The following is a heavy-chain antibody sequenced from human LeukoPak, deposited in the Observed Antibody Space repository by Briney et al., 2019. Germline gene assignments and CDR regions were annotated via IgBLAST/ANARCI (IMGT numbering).Heavy chain of an antibody. CDR3: ARVRPSIPYGPFDY. V-gene: IGHV3-23*01. D-gene: IGHD3-10*01. Sequence: PGGSLRLSCAVSGITLSNYGMSWVRQAPGKGLEWVAGISDSGGRTNYADSVKGRFTISRDNPKNTLYLQMNSLRAEDTAVYYCARVRPSIPYGPFDYWGQGTLVTVSS. CDR2: ISDSGGRT. J-gene: IGHJ4*02. CDR1: GITLSNYG.